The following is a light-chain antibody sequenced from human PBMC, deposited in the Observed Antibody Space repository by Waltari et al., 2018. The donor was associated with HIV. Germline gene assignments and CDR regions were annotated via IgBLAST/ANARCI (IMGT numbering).Light chain of an antibody. V-gene: IGLV1-47*01. CDR1: GSNIGTYS. CDR2: MND. CDR3: AVWDDSLGGAV. Sequence: QSVVTQPPSASGTPGQRVTISCSGSGSNIGTYSVNWYQHFPGTAPKLLIYMNDQRPSGVPGRFSGSQSRTSASLAISGLQYDDEADYYCAVWDDSLGGAVFGGGTKLTVL. J-gene: IGLJ2*01.